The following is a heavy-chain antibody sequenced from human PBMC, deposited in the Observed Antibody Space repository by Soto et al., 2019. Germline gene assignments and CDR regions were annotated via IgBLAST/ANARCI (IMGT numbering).Heavy chain of an antibody. V-gene: IGHV3-43*01. D-gene: IGHD1-26*01. Sequence: GGSLRLSCAASGFTFDDYTMHWVRQAPGKGLEWVSLISWDGGSTYYADSVKGRFTISRDNSKNSLYLQMNSLRTEDTALYYCAKVQTVGATASYYFDYWGQGTLVTVSS. J-gene: IGHJ4*02. CDR2: ISWDGGST. CDR1: GFTFDDYT. CDR3: AKVQTVGATASYYFDY.